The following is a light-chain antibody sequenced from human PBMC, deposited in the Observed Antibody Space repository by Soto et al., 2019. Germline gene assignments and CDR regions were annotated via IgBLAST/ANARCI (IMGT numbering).Light chain of an antibody. Sequence: EIVLTQSPGTLSLSPGERATLSCRAGQTVSSSYLAWYQQKPGQAPRLLIYDASSRATGILDRFSGSGSGTDFTLTISRLEPEDFAVYYCQQYGSSPRTFGQGTKVDIK. CDR3: QQYGSSPRT. J-gene: IGKJ1*01. V-gene: IGKV3-20*01. CDR2: DAS. CDR1: QTVSSSY.